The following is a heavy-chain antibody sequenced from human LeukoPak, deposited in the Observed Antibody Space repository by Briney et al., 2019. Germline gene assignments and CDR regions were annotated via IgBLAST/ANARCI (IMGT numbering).Heavy chain of an antibody. CDR2: IYTSGST. D-gene: IGHD3-10*01. CDR3: ARWGSGSYYASFDY. CDR1: GGSINNYY. J-gene: IGHJ4*02. V-gene: IGHV4-4*07. Sequence: PSETLSLTCPVSGGSINNYYWSWIRQPAGKGLEWMGRIYTSGSTNYNPSLKSRVTMSVDTSKNQFSLKLSSVTAADTAVYYCARWGSGSYYASFDYWGQGTLVTVSS.